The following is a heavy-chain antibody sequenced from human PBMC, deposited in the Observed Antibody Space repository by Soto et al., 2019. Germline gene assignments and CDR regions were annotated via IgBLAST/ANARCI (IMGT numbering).Heavy chain of an antibody. J-gene: IGHJ6*02. CDR2: INQSGNI. CDR1: GGSFSGYF. V-gene: IGHV4-34*01. Sequence: PSETLSLTCAVYGGSFSGYFWRWIRQPPGKGLEWIGEINQSGNINYNPSLKSRLTISVDTSKNQFSLKLTSVTAADTAVYYCARGRTGMDVWGQGTTVTVSS. CDR3: ARGRTGMDV.